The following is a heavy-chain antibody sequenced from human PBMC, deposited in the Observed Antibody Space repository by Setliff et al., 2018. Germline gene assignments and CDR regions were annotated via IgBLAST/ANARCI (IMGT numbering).Heavy chain of an antibody. D-gene: IGHD3-22*01. CDR2: IIPGGST. CDR3: ARESRYYYDNLGTLDY. J-gene: IGHJ4*02. Sequence: SETLSLTCGVYGGSFSGYYWSWIRQPPGKRLEWIGEIIPGGSTNYNPSLKSRVTISVDTSKNQFSLKVTSVTAADTAVYYCARESRYYYDNLGTLDYWGQGTLVTVS. V-gene: IGHV4-34*12. CDR1: GGSFSGYY.